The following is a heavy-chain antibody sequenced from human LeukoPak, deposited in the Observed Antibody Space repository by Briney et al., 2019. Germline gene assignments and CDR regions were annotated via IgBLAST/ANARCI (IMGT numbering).Heavy chain of an antibody. D-gene: IGHD1-1*01. Sequence: SQTLSLTCAISGDSASSNSAAWNWIRQSPSRGLEWLGRTYYRSKWYNDYAVSVKSRITINPDTSKNQFSLQLNSVTPEDTAVYYCARVTSGNAPGDYYYMDVWGKGTTATISS. CDR2: TYYRSKWYN. CDR1: GDSASSNSAA. CDR3: ARVTSGNAPGDYYYMDV. J-gene: IGHJ6*03. V-gene: IGHV6-1*01.